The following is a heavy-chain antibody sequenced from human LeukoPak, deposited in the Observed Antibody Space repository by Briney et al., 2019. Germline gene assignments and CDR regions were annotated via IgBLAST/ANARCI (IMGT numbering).Heavy chain of an antibody. J-gene: IGHJ3*02. CDR2: INHSGST. V-gene: IGHV4-34*01. D-gene: IGHD6-13*01. Sequence: PSETLSLTCAAYGGSFSGYYWSWIRQPPGKGLEWIGEINHSGSTNYNPSLKSRVTISVDTSKNQFSLKLSSVTAADTAVYYCAGEQQLDDAFDIWGQGTMVTVSS. CDR1: GGSFSGYY. CDR3: AGEQQLDDAFDI.